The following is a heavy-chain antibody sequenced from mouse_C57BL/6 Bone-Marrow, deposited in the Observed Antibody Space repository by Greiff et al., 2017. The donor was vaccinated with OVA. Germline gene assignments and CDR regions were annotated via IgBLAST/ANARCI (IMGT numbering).Heavy chain of an antibody. V-gene: IGHV1-59*01. CDR3: ASTTTVVAKDDY. CDR1: GYTFTSYW. D-gene: IGHD1-1*01. Sequence: QVQLQQPGAELVRPGTSVKLSCKASGYTFTSYWMHWVKQRPGQGLEWIGVIDPSDSYTNYNQKFKGKATLTVDTASSTAYMQLSSLTSEDSAVYYCASTTTVVAKDDYWGQGTTLTVSS. J-gene: IGHJ2*01. CDR2: IDPSDSYT.